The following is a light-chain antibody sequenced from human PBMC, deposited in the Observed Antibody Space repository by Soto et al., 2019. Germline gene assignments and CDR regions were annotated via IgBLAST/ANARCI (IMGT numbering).Light chain of an antibody. CDR1: QTVSSAR. CDR2: GAS. Sequence: EIVFTQSPGTLSLSPGERATLSCRASQTVSSARLAWFQQKPGQAPRLLIYGASSRAPGIPDRFSGSGSETDFTLTITRXESEDFAVYSCHQYGSSPWTFGQGTKVDIK. CDR3: HQYGSSPWT. J-gene: IGKJ1*01. V-gene: IGKV3-20*01.